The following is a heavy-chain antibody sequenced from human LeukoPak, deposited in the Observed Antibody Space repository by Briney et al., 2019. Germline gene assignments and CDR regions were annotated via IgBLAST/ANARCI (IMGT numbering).Heavy chain of an antibody. Sequence: HTGGSLRLSCAASGFTFSYYSMNWVRQAPGKGLEWVSYISSSSSTVYYADSVKGRFTISRDNAKDSVYLQMSSLRAEGTAVYFCARQSGDPSSFDPWGQGTLVTVSS. CDR3: ARQSGDPSSFDP. CDR1: GFTFSYYS. J-gene: IGHJ5*02. CDR2: ISSSSSTV. V-gene: IGHV3-48*01. D-gene: IGHD1-26*01.